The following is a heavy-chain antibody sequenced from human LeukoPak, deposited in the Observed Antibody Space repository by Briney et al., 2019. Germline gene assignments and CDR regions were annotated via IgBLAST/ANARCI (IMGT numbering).Heavy chain of an antibody. J-gene: IGHJ6*02. D-gene: IGHD2-2*01. CDR1: GFSFSSYS. V-gene: IGHV3-21*01. CDR2: ISSSSSYI. Sequence: GGSLRLSCAASGFSFSSYSMNWVRQAPGKGLESVSSISSSSSYIYYADSVKGRFTISRDNSKNTLYLQMNSLRAEDTAVYYWARGEVSLGYCSSTSCAMDVWGQGTTVTVSS. CDR3: ARGEVSLGYCSSTSCAMDV.